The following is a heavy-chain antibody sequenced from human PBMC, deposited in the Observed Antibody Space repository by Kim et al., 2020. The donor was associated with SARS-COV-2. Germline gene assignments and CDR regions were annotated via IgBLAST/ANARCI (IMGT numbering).Heavy chain of an antibody. Sequence: GGSLRLSCAASGFTFSSYAMSWVRQAPGKGLEWVSAISGSGGSTYYADSVKGRFTISRDNSKNTLYLQMNSLRAEDTAVYYCAKGYSSGWYLLDWFDPWGQGTLVTVSS. V-gene: IGHV3-23*01. CDR1: GFTFSSYA. D-gene: IGHD6-19*01. CDR2: ISGSGGST. CDR3: AKGYSSGWYLLDWFDP. J-gene: IGHJ5*02.